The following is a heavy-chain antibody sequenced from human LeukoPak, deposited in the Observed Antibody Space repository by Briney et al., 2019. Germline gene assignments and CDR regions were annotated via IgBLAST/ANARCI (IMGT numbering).Heavy chain of an antibody. J-gene: IGHJ5*02. Sequence: SETLSLTCTVSGYSISSGYYWGWIRQPPGKGLEWIGTLYHSGSTYYNPSLKSRVTISVDTSKNQFSLKLSSVTAADTAVYYCARDPTLSCSGGSCSHNWFDPWGRGTLVTVSS. CDR3: ARDPTLSCSGGSCSHNWFDP. V-gene: IGHV4-38-2*02. CDR2: LYHSGST. CDR1: GYSISSGYY. D-gene: IGHD2-15*01.